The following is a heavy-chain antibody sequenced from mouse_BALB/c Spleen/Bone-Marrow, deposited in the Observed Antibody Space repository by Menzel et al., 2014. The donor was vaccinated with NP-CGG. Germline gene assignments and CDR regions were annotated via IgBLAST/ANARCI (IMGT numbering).Heavy chain of an antibody. J-gene: IGHJ1*01. CDR3: ATMITDWYFDV. CDR2: IDPANGNT. Sequence: EVQGVESGAELVKPGASVKLSWTASGFNIKDTYMHWVKQRPEQGLEWIGRIDPANGNTKYDPKFQGKATITADTSSNTAYLQLSSLTSEDTAVYYCATMITDWYFDVWGAGTTVTVSS. CDR1: GFNIKDTY. D-gene: IGHD2-4*01. V-gene: IGHV14-3*02.